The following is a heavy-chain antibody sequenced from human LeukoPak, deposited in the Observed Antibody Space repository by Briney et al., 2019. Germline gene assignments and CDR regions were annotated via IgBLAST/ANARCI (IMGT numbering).Heavy chain of an antibody. Sequence: SGGSLPLSCAASGFTFSSSWWHWVRQAPGKGLVWVSRITSDGRSTTYADSVKGRFTISRDNAKNTLYLQMNSLSAEDTAVYCCTRSDDSDYWGEGTLVTVSS. J-gene: IGHJ4*02. CDR3: TRSDDSDY. V-gene: IGHV3-74*03. CDR2: ITSDGRST. CDR1: GFTFSSSW. D-gene: IGHD3-16*01.